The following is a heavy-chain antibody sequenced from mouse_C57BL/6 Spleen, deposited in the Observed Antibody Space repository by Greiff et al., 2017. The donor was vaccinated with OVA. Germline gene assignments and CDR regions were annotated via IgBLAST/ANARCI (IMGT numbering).Heavy chain of an antibody. J-gene: IGHJ2*01. CDR2: IDPSDSYT. V-gene: IGHV1-69*01. D-gene: IGHD1-1*01. CDR3: ARSRYYYGSLD. Sequence: VQLQQPGAELVMPGASVKLSCKASGYTFTSYWMHWVKQRPGQGLEWIGEIDPSDSYTNYNQKFKGKSTLTVDKSSSTAYMQLSSLTSEDSAVYYCARSRYYYGSLDWGQGTTLTVSS. CDR1: GYTFTSYW.